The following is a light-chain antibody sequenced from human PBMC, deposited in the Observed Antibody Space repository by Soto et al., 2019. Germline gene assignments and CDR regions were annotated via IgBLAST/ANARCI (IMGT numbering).Light chain of an antibody. CDR1: QSISSY. V-gene: IGKV3-20*01. J-gene: IGKJ1*01. CDR3: QQYGSSPPP. CDR2: GAS. Sequence: IVLTQSPGTLSLSPGERTTLSCRASQSISSYLAWYQQKPGQGPSLLIYGASSRATGTPDRFSGSGSGTDFTLTINRLEPEDFALYYCQQYGSSPPPFGQGTKVEIK.